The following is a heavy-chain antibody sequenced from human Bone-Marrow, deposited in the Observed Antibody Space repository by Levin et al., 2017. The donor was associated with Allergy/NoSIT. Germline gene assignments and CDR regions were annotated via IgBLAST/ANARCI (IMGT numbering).Heavy chain of an antibody. Sequence: GESLKISCAASGFTFSNSSMNWVRQAPGKGLEWVSYISDSSSSIFYADSVKGRFTISRDNAKNSLFLQMNSLRDEDTAVYYCARDCPHLSYSSTWYYYYGMDVWGQGTTVTASS. CDR3: ARDCPHLSYSSTWYYYYGMDV. CDR1: GFTFSNSS. V-gene: IGHV3-48*02. J-gene: IGHJ6*02. D-gene: IGHD6-13*01. CDR2: ISDSSSSI.